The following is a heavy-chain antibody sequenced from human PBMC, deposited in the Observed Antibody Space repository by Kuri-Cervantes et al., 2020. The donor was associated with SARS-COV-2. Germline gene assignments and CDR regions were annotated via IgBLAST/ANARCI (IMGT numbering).Heavy chain of an antibody. CDR3: ARGSIFSDTGGWYFDY. Sequence: ASVKGSCKASGYTFTGYYMHWVRQAPGQGLEWMGWINPNSGGTNYAQKFQGRVTMTRDTSISTAYMELSRLRSDDTAVYYCARGSIFSDTGGWYFDYWGQGTLVTVSS. CDR1: GYTFTGYY. J-gene: IGHJ4*02. D-gene: IGHD3-10*01. CDR2: INPNSGGT. V-gene: IGHV1-2*02.